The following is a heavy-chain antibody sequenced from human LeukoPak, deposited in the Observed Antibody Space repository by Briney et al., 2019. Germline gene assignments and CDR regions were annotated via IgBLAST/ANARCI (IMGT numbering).Heavy chain of an antibody. J-gene: IGHJ5*02. D-gene: IGHD6-19*01. CDR1: GFPFNNYW. V-gene: IGHV3-74*01. Sequence: GGSLRLSCAASGFPFNNYWMHWVRQAPGKGLVWVLSINTDGRTTRYAASVQGRFTISRDNAKNTLYLQMNSLRVDDTAVYYCARAGASGWYAAGWFDPWGQGTLVTVSS. CDR2: INTDGRTT. CDR3: ARAGASGWYAAGWFDP.